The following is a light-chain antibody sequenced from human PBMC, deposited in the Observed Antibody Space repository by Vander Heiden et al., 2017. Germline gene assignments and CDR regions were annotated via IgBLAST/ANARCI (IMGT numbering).Light chain of an antibody. CDR2: SND. J-gene: IGLJ2*01. Sequence: QSVLTQPPSASGTPGPRVTISCSGRSSNIRSNTVTWYQQLPGSAPNLLIYSNDQRLSGVPDRFSGSKSGTSASFTTSGLQSEDEADYYCATSDDSRNGVVFGGGTKRTVL. CDR3: ATSDDSRNGVV. V-gene: IGLV1-44*01. CDR1: SSNIRSNT.